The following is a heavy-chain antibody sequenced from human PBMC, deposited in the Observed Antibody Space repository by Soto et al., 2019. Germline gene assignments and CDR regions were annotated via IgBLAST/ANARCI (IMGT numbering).Heavy chain of an antibody. CDR3: AKIIPFQAPHGMDV. V-gene: IGHV3-30*18. CDR1: GFTFSSYG. Sequence: GGSLRLSXAASGFTFSSYGMHWVRQAPGKGLEWVAVISYDGSNKYYADSVKGRFTISRDNSKNTLYLQMNSLRAEDTAVYYCAKIIPFQAPHGMDVWGQGTTVTVSS. D-gene: IGHD3-3*01. J-gene: IGHJ6*02. CDR2: ISYDGSNK.